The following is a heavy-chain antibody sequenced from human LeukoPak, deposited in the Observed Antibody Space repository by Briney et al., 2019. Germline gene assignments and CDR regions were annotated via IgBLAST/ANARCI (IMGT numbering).Heavy chain of an antibody. CDR1: GGSISSYY. J-gene: IGHJ4*02. V-gene: IGHV4-59*01. CDR3: ARWSAARPHYYFDY. D-gene: IGHD6-6*01. Sequence: PSETLSHTCTVSGGSISSYYWSWIRQPPGKGLEWIGYIYYSGSTNYNPSLKSRVTISVDTSKNQFSLKLSSVTAADTAVYYCARWSAARPHYYFDYWGQGTLVTVSS. CDR2: IYYSGST.